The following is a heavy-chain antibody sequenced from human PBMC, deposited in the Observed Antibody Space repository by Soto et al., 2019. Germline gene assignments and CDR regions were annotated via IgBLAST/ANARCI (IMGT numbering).Heavy chain of an antibody. CDR3: ARDRRGGYDFWSGYYLGTHDY. V-gene: IGHV3-7*01. CDR1: GFTFSSYW. CDR2: IKQDGSEK. D-gene: IGHD3-3*01. Sequence: PGGSLRLSCAASGFTFSSYWMSWVRQAPGKGLEWVANIKQDGSEKYYVDSVKGRFTISRDNAKNSLYLQMNSLRAEDTAVYYCARDRRGGYDFWSGYYLGTHDYWGQGTLVTVSS. J-gene: IGHJ4*02.